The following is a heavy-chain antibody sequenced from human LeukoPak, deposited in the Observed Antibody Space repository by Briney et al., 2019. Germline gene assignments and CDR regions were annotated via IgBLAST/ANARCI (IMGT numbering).Heavy chain of an antibody. Sequence: SETLSLTCTVSGSSISSSSYYWGWIRQPPGKGLEWIGTIYYSGSTYYNPSLKSRVTISVDTSKNQFSLKLSSVAAADTAVYYCARGRYYYGSGSYPRGGNWFDPWGQGTLVTVSS. CDR3: ARGRYYYGSGSYPRGGNWFDP. D-gene: IGHD3-10*01. CDR1: GSSISSSSYY. V-gene: IGHV4-39*07. J-gene: IGHJ5*02. CDR2: IYYSGST.